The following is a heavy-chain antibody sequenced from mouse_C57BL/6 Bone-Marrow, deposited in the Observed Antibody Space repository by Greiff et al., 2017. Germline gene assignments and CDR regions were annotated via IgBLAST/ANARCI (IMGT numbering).Heavy chain of an antibody. J-gene: IGHJ1*03. CDR2: INPNNGGT. V-gene: IGHV1-22*01. Sequence: EVQLVESGPELVKPGASVKMSCKASGYTFTDYNMPWVKQSHGKSLEWIGYINPNNGGTSYNQKFKGQATLTVNKSSSTAYMELRSLTSADSAVYYCARRRGYWYFDVWGTGTTVTVSS. CDR1: GYTFTDYN. CDR3: ARRRGYWYFDV.